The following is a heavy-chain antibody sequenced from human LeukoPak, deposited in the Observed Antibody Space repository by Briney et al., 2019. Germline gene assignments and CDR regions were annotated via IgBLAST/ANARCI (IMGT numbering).Heavy chain of an antibody. J-gene: IGHJ4*02. CDR2: ISSSSSYI. CDR1: GFTFSSYS. D-gene: IGHD6-6*01. V-gene: IGHV3-21*01. CDR3: ASAYSSSSPVDY. Sequence: GGSLRLSCAASGFTFSSYSMNWVRQAPGKGLEWVSSISSSSSYIYYADSVKGRFTISRDNAENSLYLQMNSLRAEDTAVYYCASAYSSSSPVDYWGQGTLVTVSS.